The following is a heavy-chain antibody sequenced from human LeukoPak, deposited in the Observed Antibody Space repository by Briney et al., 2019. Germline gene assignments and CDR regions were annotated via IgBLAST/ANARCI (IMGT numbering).Heavy chain of an antibody. CDR1: GGSMTTYA. J-gene: IGHJ4*02. CDR2: FYSSGTN. V-gene: IGHV4-4*07. CDR3: ARDDPGYFDC. Sequence: SETLSLTCAVSGGSMTTYAWSWIRQSAGKGLEWIGRFYSSGTNYYNPSLKSRVSMSLDTFKKEVSLEMRSVTAADTAVYYGARDDPGYFDCWGRGIMVTVSS.